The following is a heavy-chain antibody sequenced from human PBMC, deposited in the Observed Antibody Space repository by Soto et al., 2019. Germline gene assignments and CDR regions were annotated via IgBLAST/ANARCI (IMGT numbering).Heavy chain of an antibody. CDR2: IYWDDDK. Sequence: SGPTLGNPTQTLTLTCTFSGFSLSTSGVGVGWIRQPPGKALEWLALIYWDDDKRYSTSLKSRLTISKDTSKSQVVLTMTNMEPVDTATYYCARHGRGVGARPLDYWGQGTLVTVSS. V-gene: IGHV2-5*02. J-gene: IGHJ4*02. CDR1: GFSLSTSGVG. CDR3: ARHGRGVGARPLDY. D-gene: IGHD1-26*01.